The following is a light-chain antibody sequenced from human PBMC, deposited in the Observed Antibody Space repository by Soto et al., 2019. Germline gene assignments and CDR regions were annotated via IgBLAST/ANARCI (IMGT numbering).Light chain of an antibody. CDR2: GAS. CDR1: QSINRD. V-gene: IGKV3D-15*01. CDR3: QQRSNWPPA. Sequence: EIVMTQSPATLSVSPGESATLSCRASQSINRDLAWYEQKPGQTPRRVIYGASTWGTGVPPRFTGSGSGTEFTLTISSLEPEDFAVYYCQQRSNWPPAFGQGTRLEIK. J-gene: IGKJ5*01.